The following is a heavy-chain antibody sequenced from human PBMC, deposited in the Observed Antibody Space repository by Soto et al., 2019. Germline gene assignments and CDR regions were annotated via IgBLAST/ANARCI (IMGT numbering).Heavy chain of an antibody. D-gene: IGHD6-19*01. CDR2: IYWDDDK. CDR1: GFSLNTRGVG. Sequence: GPTLVNPTQTLTLTCTFSGFSLNTRGVGVGWIRQPPGKALEWLALIYWDDDKRYSPSLKNRLAITKDTSKNQIVLTMTNMDPVDTATYYCAHDSTDWFGFDYWGQGIVVTVSS. V-gene: IGHV2-5*02. J-gene: IGHJ4*02. CDR3: AHDSTDWFGFDY.